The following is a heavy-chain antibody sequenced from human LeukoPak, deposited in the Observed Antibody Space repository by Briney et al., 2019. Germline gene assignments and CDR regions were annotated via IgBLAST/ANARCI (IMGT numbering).Heavy chain of an antibody. Sequence: GTSLRLSCAASGFTLHSYPIHWVRQAPRKGVAGLAVISYDGYTTLHADSVKGLFTISRDDSKDTLYLQMNSLRSEDTAVYYCARDPRRGSPDYFDYWGQGTLVTVST. D-gene: IGHD3-16*01. V-gene: IGHV3-30*04. J-gene: IGHJ4*02. CDR1: GFTLHSYP. CDR3: ARDPRRGSPDYFDY. CDR2: ISYDGYTT.